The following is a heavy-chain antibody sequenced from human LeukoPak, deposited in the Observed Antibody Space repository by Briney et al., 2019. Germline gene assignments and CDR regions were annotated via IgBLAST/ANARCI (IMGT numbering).Heavy chain of an antibody. J-gene: IGHJ4*02. Sequence: PSETLSLTCTVSGGSISSSHYYWGWIRQPPGKGLEWMGCIHYSGTTYSNPSLKSRISISVDTSKSQFSLKLRSVTAADTAVYYCARRYYFVSGSYYPFDFWGQGTLVTVSS. CDR2: IHYSGTT. CDR3: ARRYYFVSGSYYPFDF. D-gene: IGHD3-10*01. CDR1: GGSISSSHYY. V-gene: IGHV4-39*01.